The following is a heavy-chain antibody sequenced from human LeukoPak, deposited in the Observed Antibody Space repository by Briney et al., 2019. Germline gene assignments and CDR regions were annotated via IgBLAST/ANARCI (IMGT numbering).Heavy chain of an antibody. D-gene: IGHD3-22*01. V-gene: IGHV1-46*01. CDR1: GYTFTSYY. Sequence: GASVKVSCKASGYTFTSYYMHWVRQAPGQGLEWMGTINPSGGSTSYAQKFQGRVTMTRDTSTSTVYMELSSLRSEDTAVYYCARSYYDSSGYSQFDYWGQGTLVTVSS. J-gene: IGHJ4*02. CDR2: INPSGGST. CDR3: ARSYYDSSGYSQFDY.